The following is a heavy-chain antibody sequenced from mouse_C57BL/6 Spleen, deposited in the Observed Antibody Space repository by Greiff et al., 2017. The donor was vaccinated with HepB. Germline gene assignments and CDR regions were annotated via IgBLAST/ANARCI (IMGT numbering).Heavy chain of an antibody. CDR3: ARGGGGGYAMDY. V-gene: IGHV5-17*01. Sequence: EVKLVESGGGLVKPGGSLKLSCAASGFTFSDYGMHWVRQAPEKGLEWVAYISSGSSTIYYADTVKGRFTISRDNAKNTLFLQMTSLRSEDTAMYYCARGGGGGYAMDYWGQGTSVTVSS. CDR1: GFTFSDYG. CDR2: ISSGSSTI. J-gene: IGHJ4*01.